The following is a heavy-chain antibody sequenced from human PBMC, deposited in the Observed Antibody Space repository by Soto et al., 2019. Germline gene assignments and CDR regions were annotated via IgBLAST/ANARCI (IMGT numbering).Heavy chain of an antibody. CDR2: IIPIFGTA. CDR3: ARVSALEQQLDPGTYYYYGMDV. J-gene: IGHJ6*02. Sequence: ASVKVSCKASGGTFSSCAISWVRQAPGQGLEWMGGIIPIFGTANYAQKFQGRVTITADESTSTAYMELSSLRSEDTAVYYCARVSALEQQLDPGTYYYYGMDVWGQGTTVTVSS. V-gene: IGHV1-69*13. CDR1: GGTFSSCA. D-gene: IGHD6-13*01.